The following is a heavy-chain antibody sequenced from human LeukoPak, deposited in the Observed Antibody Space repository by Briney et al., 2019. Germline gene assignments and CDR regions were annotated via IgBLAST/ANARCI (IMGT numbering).Heavy chain of an antibody. D-gene: IGHD3-10*02. CDR2: ISSSGSTI. CDR1: GFTFSSYE. J-gene: IGHJ6*04. V-gene: IGHV3-48*03. Sequence: GTLRLSCAASGFTFSSYEMNWVRQAPGKGLEWVSYISSSGSTIYYADSVKGRFTISRDNAKNSLYLQMNSLRAEDTAVYYCAELGITMIGGVWGKGTTVTISS. CDR3: AELGITMIGGV.